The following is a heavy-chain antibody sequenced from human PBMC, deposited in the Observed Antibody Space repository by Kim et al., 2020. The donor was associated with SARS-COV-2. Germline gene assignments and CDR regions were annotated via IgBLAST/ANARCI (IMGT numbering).Heavy chain of an antibody. Sequence: ASVKVSCKASGYTFTSYDINWVRQATGQGLEWMGWMNPNSGNTGYAQKFQGRVTMTRNTSISTAYMELSSLRSEDTAVYYCARVPTVVYYYYYGMDVWGQGTTVTVSS. CDR3: ARVPTVVYYYYYGMDV. D-gene: IGHD4-17*01. J-gene: IGHJ6*02. CDR1: GYTFTSYD. CDR2: MNPNSGNT. V-gene: IGHV1-8*01.